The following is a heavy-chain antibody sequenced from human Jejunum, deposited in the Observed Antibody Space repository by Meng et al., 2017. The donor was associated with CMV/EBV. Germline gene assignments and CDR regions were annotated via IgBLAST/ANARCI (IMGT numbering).Heavy chain of an antibody. CDR3: ARGTYYYGSGRNYGPPDD. D-gene: IGHD3-10*01. V-gene: IGHV1-2*02. CDR2: INPNSGGT. J-gene: IGHJ4*02. Sequence: TAHYIHWVRQAPGQGLEWMGWINPNSGGTNSAQQFQARVTMTKDTSINTVYMELSSLTSDDTAVYYCARGTYYYGSGRNYGPPDDWGQGTLVTVSS. CDR1: TAHY.